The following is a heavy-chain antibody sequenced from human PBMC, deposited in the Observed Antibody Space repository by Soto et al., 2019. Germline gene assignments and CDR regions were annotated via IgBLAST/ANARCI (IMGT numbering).Heavy chain of an antibody. Sequence: QVQLVQSGAEVKKPGASVKVSCKASGYTFTSYAMHWVRQSPGQRLEWMGWINAGNGNTKYSQKFQGRVTITRDTAASAAYMELSSLRTAGPAVDYCARTLVGATPADYWGQGTLVTVSS. CDR1: GYTFTSYA. CDR3: ARTLVGATPADY. J-gene: IGHJ4*02. D-gene: IGHD1-26*01. V-gene: IGHV1-3*01. CDR2: INAGNGNT.